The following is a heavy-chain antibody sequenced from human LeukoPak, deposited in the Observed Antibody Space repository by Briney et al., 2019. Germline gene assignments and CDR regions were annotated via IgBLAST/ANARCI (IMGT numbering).Heavy chain of an antibody. D-gene: IGHD3-9*01. CDR3: AKGGGFDWLNYYYMDV. V-gene: IGHV7-4-1*02. Sequence: RASVKVSCKASGYTFTSYAMNWVRQAPGQELEWMGWINTNTGNPTYAQGFTGRFVFSLDTSVSTAYLQISSLKAEDTAVYYCAKGGGFDWLNYYYMDVWGKGTTVIISS. J-gene: IGHJ6*03. CDR1: GYTFTSYA. CDR2: INTNTGNP.